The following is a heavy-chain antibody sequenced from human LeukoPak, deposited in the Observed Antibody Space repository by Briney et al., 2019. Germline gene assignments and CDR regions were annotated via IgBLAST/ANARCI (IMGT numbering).Heavy chain of an antibody. J-gene: IGHJ4*02. D-gene: IGHD6-19*01. CDR3: VREDSYSSGWYGPDY. CDR1: GFTFSTYW. V-gene: IGHV3-7*05. Sequence: GGSLRHSCAASGFTFSTYWMSWVRQAPGKGLEWVANIDQGGTERYVDSVKGRFTISRDNAKNSLYLHMNSLRAEDTAVYYCVREDSYSSGWYGPDYWGQGTLVTVSS. CDR2: IDQGGTER.